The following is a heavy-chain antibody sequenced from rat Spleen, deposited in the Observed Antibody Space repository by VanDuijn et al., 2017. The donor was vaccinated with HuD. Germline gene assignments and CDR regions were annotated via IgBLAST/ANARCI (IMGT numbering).Heavy chain of an antibody. CDR1: GFTFSDYY. V-gene: IGHV5-29*01. J-gene: IGHJ2*01. Sequence: EVQLVESDGGLVQPGRSLKLSCAASGFTFSDYYMAWVRQAPTKGLEWVATIRHDGSSTYYRDSVKGRFTISRDNAKSTLYLQMDSLRSEDTATYYCTRAPGYFDYWGQGVMVTVSS. CDR3: TRAPGYFDY. D-gene: IGHD1-4*01. CDR2: IRHDGSST.